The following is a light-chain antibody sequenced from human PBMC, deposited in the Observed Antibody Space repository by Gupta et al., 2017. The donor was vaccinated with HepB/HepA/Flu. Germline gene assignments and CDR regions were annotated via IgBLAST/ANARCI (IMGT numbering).Light chain of an antibody. V-gene: IGLV3-1*01. J-gene: IGLJ2*01. CDR2: QDN. CDR3: QAWDSLHVV. CDR1: KLGDKY. Sequence: SYELTQPPSVSVSPGQTASITCSGDKLGDKYACWYQQKPGQSPVLVIYQDNKRPSGIPERFSGSNSGNTATLTISGTQAMDESYYYCQAWDSLHVVFGGGTKLTVL.